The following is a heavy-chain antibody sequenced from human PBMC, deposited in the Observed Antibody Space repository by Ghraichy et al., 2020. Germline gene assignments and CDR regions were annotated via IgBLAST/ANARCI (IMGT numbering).Heavy chain of an antibody. CDR2: IYYSGST. V-gene: IGHV4-59*12. Sequence: SETLSLTCTVSGGSISSYYWSWIRQPPGKGLEWIGYIYYSGSTNYNPSLKSRVTISVDTSKNQFSLKLSSVTAADTAVYYCARAAVITIFGVVDAFDIWGQGTMVTVSS. J-gene: IGHJ3*02. CDR1: GGSISSYY. D-gene: IGHD3-3*01. CDR3: ARAAVITIFGVVDAFDI.